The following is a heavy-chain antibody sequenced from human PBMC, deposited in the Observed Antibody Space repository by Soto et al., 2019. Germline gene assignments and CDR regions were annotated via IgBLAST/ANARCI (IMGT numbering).Heavy chain of an antibody. CDR2: IGTAGDT. Sequence: EVQLVESGGGLEQPGGSLRLSCAASGFTFSSYDMHWVRQATGKGLEWVSAIGTAGDTYYPGSVKGRFTISRENAKNSLYLQMNSLRAGDTALYYCARVGSYGPNAFDIWGQGTMVTVSS. CDR1: GFTFSSYD. CDR3: ARVGSYGPNAFDI. D-gene: IGHD5-18*01. V-gene: IGHV3-13*01. J-gene: IGHJ3*02.